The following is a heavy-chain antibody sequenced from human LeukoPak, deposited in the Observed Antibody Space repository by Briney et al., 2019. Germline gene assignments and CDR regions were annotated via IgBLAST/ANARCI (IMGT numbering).Heavy chain of an antibody. D-gene: IGHD1-14*01. CDR3: AKQEPFLDY. Sequence: SQTLFLTCTVSGGSVSSGDFQWTWLRQPPGKGLEWIGHIYYTGSSYQNPSIKSRVSISVDTSKNQFSLRLSSVTAADTAVYYCAKQEPFLDYWGQGTLVTVSS. J-gene: IGHJ4*02. CDR2: IYYTGSS. CDR1: GGSVSSGDFQ. V-gene: IGHV4-30-4*08.